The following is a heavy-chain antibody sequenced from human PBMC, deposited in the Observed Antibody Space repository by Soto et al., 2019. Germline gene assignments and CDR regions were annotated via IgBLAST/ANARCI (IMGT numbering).Heavy chain of an antibody. J-gene: IGHJ3*02. CDR1: GFTFSNAW. D-gene: IGHD2-21*01. CDR3: TTDIWGGAVDDAFDI. CDR2: IKSKTDGGTT. Sequence: GGSLRLSCAASGFTFSNAWMSWVRQAPGKGLEWVGRIKSKTDGGTTDYAAPVKGRFTISRDDSKNTLYLQMNSLKTEDTAVYYCTTDIWGGAVDDAFDIWGQGTMVTVSS. V-gene: IGHV3-15*01.